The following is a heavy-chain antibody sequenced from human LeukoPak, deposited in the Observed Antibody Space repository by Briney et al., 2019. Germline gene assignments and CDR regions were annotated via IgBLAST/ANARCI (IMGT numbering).Heavy chain of an antibody. D-gene: IGHD6-13*01. CDR1: GFSFSSYV. V-gene: IGHV3-23*01. CDR3: ARVMSTWYEDAFDI. J-gene: IGHJ3*02. CDR2: VSGSGDNT. Sequence: GGSLRLSCAASGFSFSSYVMNWVRQAPGRGLEWVSAVSGSGDNTYYADSVKGRFTISRDNSKNTLYLQMNRLRAEDTAVYFCARVMSTWYEDAFDIWGQGTMVTVS.